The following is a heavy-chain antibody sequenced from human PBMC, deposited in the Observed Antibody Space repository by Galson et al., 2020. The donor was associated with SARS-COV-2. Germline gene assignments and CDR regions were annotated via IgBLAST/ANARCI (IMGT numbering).Heavy chain of an antibody. V-gene: IGHV3-23*01. D-gene: IGHD3-16*01. Sequence: TGGSLRLSCAASGFTFSSYAMSWVRQAPGKGLEWVSAISGSGGSTYYADSVKGRFTISRDNSKNTLYLQMNSLRAEDTAVYYCATVAWGEQHLFDYWGQGTLVTVSS. CDR2: ISGSGGST. CDR3: ATVAWGEQHLFDY. CDR1: GFTFSSYA. J-gene: IGHJ4*02.